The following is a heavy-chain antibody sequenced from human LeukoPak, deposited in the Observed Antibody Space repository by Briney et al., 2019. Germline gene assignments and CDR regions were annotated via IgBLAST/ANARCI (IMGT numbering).Heavy chain of an antibody. J-gene: IGHJ4*02. CDR1: GFTFSSYW. V-gene: IGHV3-7*01. CDR3: AGGEYYYDSSGYFDY. Sequence: GGSLRLSCAASGFTFSSYWMSWVRQAPGKGLEWVANIKQDGSEKYYVDSVKGRFTISRDNSKNTLYLQMNSLRAEDTAVYYCAGGEYYYDSSGYFDYWGQGTLVTVSS. D-gene: IGHD3-22*01. CDR2: IKQDGSEK.